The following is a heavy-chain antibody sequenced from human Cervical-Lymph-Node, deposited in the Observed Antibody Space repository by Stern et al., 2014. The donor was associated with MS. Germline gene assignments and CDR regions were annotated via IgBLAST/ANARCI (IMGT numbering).Heavy chain of an antibody. Sequence: VQLVESGAEVKKPGSSVKVSCKASGGTFSSYAISWVRQAPGQGLEWMGGXIPIFGTANYAQKFQGRVTITADESTSTAYMELSSLRSEDTAVYYCARTYCSSTSCYSYGMDVWGQGTTVTVSS. CDR1: GGTFSSYA. D-gene: IGHD2-2*01. J-gene: IGHJ6*02. CDR3: ARTYCSSTSCYSYGMDV. CDR2: XIPIFGTA. V-gene: IGHV1-69*01.